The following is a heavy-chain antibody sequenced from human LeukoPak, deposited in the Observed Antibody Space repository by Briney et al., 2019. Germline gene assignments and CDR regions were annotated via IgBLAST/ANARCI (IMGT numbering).Heavy chain of an antibody. J-gene: IGHJ4*02. CDR3: ARTRRIAVAEYYFDY. Sequence: GGSLRLSCAASGFTVSSNYMSWVRQAPGKGLEWVSVIYSGGSTYYADSVKGRFTISRDNSKNTLYLQMNSLRAEDTAVYYCARTRRIAVAEYYFDYWGQGTLVTVSS. CDR2: IYSGGST. CDR1: GFTVSSNY. V-gene: IGHV3-53*01. D-gene: IGHD6-19*01.